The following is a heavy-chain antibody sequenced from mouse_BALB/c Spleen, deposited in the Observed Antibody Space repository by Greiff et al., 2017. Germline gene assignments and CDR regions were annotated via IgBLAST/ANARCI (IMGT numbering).Heavy chain of an antibody. J-gene: IGHJ4*01. CDR3: APKGVYAMDY. Sequence: EVQLQQSGAELVKPGASVKLSCTASGFNFKDSYMHWVKQRPEQGLEWIGRIDPANGNTKYDPKFPGKATITADTSSNTAYLQLSSLTSEDTADYYCAPKGVYAMDYWGQGTSVTVSS. CDR2: IDPANGNT. CDR1: GFNFKDSY. V-gene: IGHV14-3*02.